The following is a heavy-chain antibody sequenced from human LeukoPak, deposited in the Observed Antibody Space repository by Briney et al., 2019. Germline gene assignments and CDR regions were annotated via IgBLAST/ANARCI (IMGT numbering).Heavy chain of an antibody. J-gene: IGHJ4*02. D-gene: IGHD6-13*01. V-gene: IGHV1-46*01. CDR3: ARVRGSSLQNAGDIFDY. CDR2: INPSGGST. Sequence: ASVKVSCKASGYTFTSYYMHWLRQAPGQGLEWMGIINPSGGSTSYAQKFQGRVTMTRDTSTSTVYMELSSLRSEDTAVYYCARVRGSSLQNAGDIFDYWGQGTLVTVSS. CDR1: GYTFTSYY.